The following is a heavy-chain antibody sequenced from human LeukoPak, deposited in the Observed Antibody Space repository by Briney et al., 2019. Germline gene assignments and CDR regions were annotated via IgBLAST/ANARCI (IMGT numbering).Heavy chain of an antibody. D-gene: IGHD6-19*01. Sequence: GASVKVSCKASGYTFTGYYMHWVRQAPGQGLEWMGWINPNSGGTNYARKFQGRVTMTRDTSINTTYMELSRLRYDDTAVYYCATDRGQWLNHWGQGTLVTVSS. CDR2: INPNSGGT. CDR1: GYTFTGYY. J-gene: IGHJ5*02. CDR3: ATDRGQWLNH. V-gene: IGHV1-2*02.